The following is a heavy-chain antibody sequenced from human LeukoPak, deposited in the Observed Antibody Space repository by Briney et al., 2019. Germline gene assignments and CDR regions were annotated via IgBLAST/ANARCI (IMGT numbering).Heavy chain of an antibody. CDR1: GFTFSGYA. D-gene: IGHD3-3*01. Sequence: GGSLRLSCAASGFTFSGYAMSWVRQAPGKGLGWVSAISGSGGSTYYADSVKGRFTISRDNSKNTLYLQMNSLRAEDTAVYYCASRSIFGVHFDYWGQGTLVTVSS. V-gene: IGHV3-23*01. J-gene: IGHJ4*02. CDR3: ASRSIFGVHFDY. CDR2: ISGSGGST.